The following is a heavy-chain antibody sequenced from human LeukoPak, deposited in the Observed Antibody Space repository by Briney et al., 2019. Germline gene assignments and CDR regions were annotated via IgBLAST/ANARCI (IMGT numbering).Heavy chain of an antibody. Sequence: GGSLRLSCAASGFTFSSYAMSWVRQAPGKGLEWVSAISGSGGSTHYADSVKGRFTISRDNAKNTLYLQMNRLRAEDTAVYYCAKNAGLGYCTDTSCPIDPWGQGTLVTVSS. CDR3: AKNAGLGYCTDTSCPIDP. D-gene: IGHD2-2*01. V-gene: IGHV3-23*01. CDR1: GFTFSSYA. J-gene: IGHJ5*02. CDR2: ISGSGGST.